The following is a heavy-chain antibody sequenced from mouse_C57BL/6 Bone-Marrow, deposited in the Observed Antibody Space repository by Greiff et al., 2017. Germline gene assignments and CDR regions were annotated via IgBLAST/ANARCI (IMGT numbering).Heavy chain of an antibody. CDR3: ASSVLYYYGSKGDY. J-gene: IGHJ4*01. V-gene: IGHV1-55*01. D-gene: IGHD1-1*01. CDR2: IYPGSGST. CDR1: GYTFTSYW. Sequence: VQLQQPGAELVKPGASVKLSCKASGYTFTSYWITWVKQRPGQGLEWIGDIYPGSGSTNYNEKFKSQATLTVDTSSSTAYMQLSSLTSEDSAVYYCASSVLYYYGSKGDYWGQGTSVTVSS.